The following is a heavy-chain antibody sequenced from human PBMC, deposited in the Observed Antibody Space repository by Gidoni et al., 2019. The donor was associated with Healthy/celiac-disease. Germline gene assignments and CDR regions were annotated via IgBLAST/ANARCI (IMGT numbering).Heavy chain of an antibody. Sequence: QVQLQQWGAGLLKPSETLSLTCAVYGGSFSGYYWSWIRQPPGKGLEWIGEINHSGSTNYNPSLKSRVTISVDTSKNQFSLKLSSVTAADTAVYYCASNYGSGSYISGLDYWGQGTLVTVSS. CDR1: GGSFSGYY. V-gene: IGHV4-34*01. CDR3: ASNYGSGSYISGLDY. CDR2: INHSGST. D-gene: IGHD3-10*01. J-gene: IGHJ4*02.